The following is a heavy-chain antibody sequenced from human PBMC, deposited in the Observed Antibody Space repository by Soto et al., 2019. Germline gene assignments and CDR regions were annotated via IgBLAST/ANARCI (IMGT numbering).Heavy chain of an antibody. Sequence: QLQLQESGSGLVKPSETLSLTCAVSGGSISSAAYCWTWIRQPPGKGLEWIGYIFQSGSTYYNPSLKSRVTRSLVRSKDQFSLNLSSVTAADTAVYYCARVCFRGLRWFDTWGQGTLVTVSS. CDR3: ARVCFRGLRWFDT. J-gene: IGHJ5*02. CDR2: IFQSGST. CDR1: GGSISSAAYC. V-gene: IGHV4-30-2*01.